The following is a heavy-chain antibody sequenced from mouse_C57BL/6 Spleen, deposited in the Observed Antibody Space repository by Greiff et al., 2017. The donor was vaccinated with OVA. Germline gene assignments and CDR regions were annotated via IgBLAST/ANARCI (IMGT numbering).Heavy chain of an antibody. CDR2: INPSSGYT. CDR1: GYTFTSYW. V-gene: IGHV1-7*01. CDR3: ARSALITTVVAPFDY. J-gene: IGHJ2*01. Sequence: VNLVQSGAELAKPGASVKLSCKASGYTFTSYWMHWVKQRPGQGLEWIGYINPSSGYTKYNQKFKDKATLTADKSSSTAYVQLSRLTSEDSAVYYCARSALITTVVAPFDYWGQGTTLTVSS. D-gene: IGHD1-1*01.